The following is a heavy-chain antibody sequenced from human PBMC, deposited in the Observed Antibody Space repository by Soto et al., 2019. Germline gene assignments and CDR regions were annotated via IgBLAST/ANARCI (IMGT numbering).Heavy chain of an antibody. D-gene: IGHD1-26*01. CDR2: IKSKINGGTA. V-gene: IGHV3-15*07. CDR1: GFIFSNAW. J-gene: IGHJ4*02. Sequence: PGGSLRLSCAASGFIFSNAWINWVRQVPGKGLEWVGRIKSKINGGTADYAAPVQGGFAVSRDDSKNMVFLQTNSLKTEDTGIYYFTTDSYSSITVVLFDYWGQGTVVTVSS. CDR3: TTDSYSSITVVLFDY.